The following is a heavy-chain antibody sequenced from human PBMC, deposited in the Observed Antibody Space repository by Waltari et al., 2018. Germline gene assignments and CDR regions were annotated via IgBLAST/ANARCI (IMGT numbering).Heavy chain of an antibody. Sequence: QVQLVESGGGVVQPGRSLRLSCAASGFTFSSYGMPWVRQAPGKGLGWVAVIWYDGSNKYYADAVKGRLTISRDNSKNTLYLQMNSLRAEDTAVYYCAKGRVAAAGMVPLNDAFDIWGQGTMVTVSS. CDR1: GFTFSSYG. CDR3: AKGRVAAAGMVPLNDAFDI. J-gene: IGHJ3*02. CDR2: IWYDGSNK. V-gene: IGHV3-33*06. D-gene: IGHD6-13*01.